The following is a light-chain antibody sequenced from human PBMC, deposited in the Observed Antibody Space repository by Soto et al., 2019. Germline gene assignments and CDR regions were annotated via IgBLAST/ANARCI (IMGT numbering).Light chain of an antibody. V-gene: IGLV2-14*01. CDR2: EVD. J-gene: IGLJ3*02. Sequence: QSALTQPASVSGSPGQSISISCTGSSSDVGDYNYVAWYQQKPGKAPKLLIYEVDNRPSGVSHRFSGSKSGNTASLTISGLQAEDEADYYCSAYAVISTVGFGGGTQLTVL. CDR1: SSDVGDYNY. CDR3: SAYAVISTVG.